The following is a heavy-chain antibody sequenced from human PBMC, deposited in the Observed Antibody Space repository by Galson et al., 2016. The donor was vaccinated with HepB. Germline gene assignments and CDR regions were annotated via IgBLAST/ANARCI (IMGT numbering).Heavy chain of an antibody. D-gene: IGHD6-19*01. CDR2: ISSSSTI. J-gene: IGHJ5*02. Sequence: SLRHSCAASGFTFSSYSMHWVRQAPGKGLEWVSYISSSSTIYYADPVKGRFTISRDNAKNSLYLQMNSLRDEDTAVYYCARAGHSSGWYPFNFWWFDPWGQGTLVTVSS. CDR3: ARAGHSSGWYPFNFWWFDP. V-gene: IGHV3-48*02. CDR1: GFTFSSYS.